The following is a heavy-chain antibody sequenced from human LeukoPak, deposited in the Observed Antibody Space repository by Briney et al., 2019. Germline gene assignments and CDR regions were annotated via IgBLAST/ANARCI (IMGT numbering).Heavy chain of an antibody. CDR3: ARGEWFGESPIDY. V-gene: IGHV3-74*01. CDR1: GFTFSSYW. D-gene: IGHD3-10*01. Sequence: GGSLRLSCAASGFTFSSYWMHWVRQAPGKGLVWVSRIKNDGSSTIYADSVRGRFSISRDNAKNTLYLQMNSLRAEDTAVYYCARGEWFGESPIDYWGQGTLVTVSS. CDR2: IKNDGSST. J-gene: IGHJ4*02.